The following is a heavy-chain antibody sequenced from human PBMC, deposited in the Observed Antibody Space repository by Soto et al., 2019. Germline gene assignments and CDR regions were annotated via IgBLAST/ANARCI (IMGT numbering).Heavy chain of an antibody. J-gene: IGHJ6*03. CDR2: ISGSGGST. Sequence: GGSLRLSCAASGFTFSSYAMSWVRQAPGKGLEWVSAISGSGGSTYYADSVKGRFTISRDNSKNTVFLQMNTLRAEDTAVYYCANGVVPAAMYYYMDVWGKGTTVTVSS. CDR1: GFTFSSYA. D-gene: IGHD2-2*01. CDR3: ANGVVPAAMYYYMDV. V-gene: IGHV3-23*01.